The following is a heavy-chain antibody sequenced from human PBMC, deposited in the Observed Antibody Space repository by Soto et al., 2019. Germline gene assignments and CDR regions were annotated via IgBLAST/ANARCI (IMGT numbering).Heavy chain of an antibody. J-gene: IGHJ4*02. CDR1: GYTFTSYG. CDR2: ISAYNGNT. D-gene: IGHD2-2*01. CDR3: ARSEPKGVVPAAMVY. Sequence: QVQLVQSGAEVKKPGASVKVSCKASGYTFTSYGISWVRRAPGQGLEWMGWISAYNGNTNYAQKLQGRVTMTTDTPTSTAYMELRSLRSDDTAVYYCARSEPKGVVPAAMVYWGQGTLVTVSS. V-gene: IGHV1-18*01.